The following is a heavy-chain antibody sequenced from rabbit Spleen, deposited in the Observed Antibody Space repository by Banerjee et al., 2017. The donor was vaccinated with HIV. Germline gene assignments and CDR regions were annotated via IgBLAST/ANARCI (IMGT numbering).Heavy chain of an antibody. Sequence: QEQLEESGGGLVQPEGSLTLTCTASGFSFSSSYYMCWVRQAPGKGLEWIACIYAGSSGSTYYASWAKGRFTISKTSSTTVTLQMPTLTAADTATYFCARDAAKTAYYLDRLNLWGPGTLVTVS. D-gene: IGHD1-1*01. CDR3: ARDAAKTAYYLDRLNL. V-gene: IGHV1S45*01. CDR1: GFSFSSSYY. J-gene: IGHJ4*01. CDR2: IYAGSSGST.